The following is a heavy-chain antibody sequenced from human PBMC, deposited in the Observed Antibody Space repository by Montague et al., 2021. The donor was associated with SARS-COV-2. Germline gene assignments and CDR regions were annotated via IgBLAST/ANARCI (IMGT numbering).Heavy chain of an antibody. V-gene: IGHV4-59*01. D-gene: IGHD2-8*01. Sequence: SETLSLTCTVSGGSISSDYWCWIRLPPRTGLELIGFLYYSGSTNYNPSLKSQVTISVDTSKNQFSLTLNSVTAADTAVDYCAGHPSVYGYFYYLDVWGQGTTVTVSS. CDR1: GGSISSDY. CDR3: AGHPSVYGYFYYLDV. J-gene: IGHJ6*03. CDR2: LYYSGST.